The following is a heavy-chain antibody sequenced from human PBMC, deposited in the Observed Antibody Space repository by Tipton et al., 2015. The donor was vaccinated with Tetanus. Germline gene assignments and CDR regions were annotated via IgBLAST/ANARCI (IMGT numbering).Heavy chain of an antibody. V-gene: IGHV3-7*01. CDR2: IKQDGSEK. Sequence: SLRLSCAASGFTFSTYWMTWVRQAPGKGLEWEANIKQDGSEKYYVDTVKGRFTISRDNTKNSRYVQMKSLRAEDTAVDYGARVSGGFMGVWGQGTTVTVSS. J-gene: IGHJ6*02. CDR1: GFTFSTYW. CDR3: ARVSGGFMGV. D-gene: IGHD1-14*01.